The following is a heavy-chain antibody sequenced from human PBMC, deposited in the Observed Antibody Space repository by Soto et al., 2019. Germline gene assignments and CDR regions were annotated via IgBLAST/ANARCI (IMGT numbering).Heavy chain of an antibody. CDR2: INHSGST. D-gene: IGHD3-16*02. J-gene: IGHJ4*02. CDR3: ARGRLRLGELSLTYFDY. CDR1: GGSFSGYY. Sequence: SETLSLTCAVCGGSFSGYYWSWIRQPPGKGLEWIGEINHSGSTNYNPSLKSRVTISVDTSKNQFSLKLSSVTAADTAVYYCARGRLRLGELSLTYFDYWGQGTLVTVSS. V-gene: IGHV4-34*01.